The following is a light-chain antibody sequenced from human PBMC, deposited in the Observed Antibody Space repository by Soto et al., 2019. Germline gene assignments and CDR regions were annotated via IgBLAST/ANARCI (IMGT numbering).Light chain of an antibody. CDR3: QSYDSRLSGYV. CDR1: SSNIGAGYD. CDR2: GNS. Sequence: QPVLTQPPSVSGAPGQRVTISCTGSSSNIGAGYDVHWYQQLPGTAPKLLIYGNSNRPSGVPDRFSGSKSGTSASLAITGLQAEDEADYYCQSYDSRLSGYVFATGTKVTVL. V-gene: IGLV1-40*01. J-gene: IGLJ1*01.